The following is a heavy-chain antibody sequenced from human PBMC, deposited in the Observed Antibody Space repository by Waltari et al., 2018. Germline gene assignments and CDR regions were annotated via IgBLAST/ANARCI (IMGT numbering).Heavy chain of an antibody. V-gene: IGHV4-4*02. CDR2: VYGSGST. CDR1: GDSLNNYPW. J-gene: IGHJ4*02. D-gene: IGHD3-3*01. Sequence: QVQLQESGPGLVKPSETLSLTCAVSGDSLNNYPWWGWLRQAPGKGLEWVGQVYGSGSTIYNPSVKGRVTISADNSKNQFSLTLKSVTAADTATYYCARGLTQFGATTGFDYWGQGMLVYVSS. CDR3: ARGLTQFGATTGFDY.